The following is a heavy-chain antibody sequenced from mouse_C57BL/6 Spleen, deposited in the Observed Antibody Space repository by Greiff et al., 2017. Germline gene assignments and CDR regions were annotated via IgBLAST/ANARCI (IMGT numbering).Heavy chain of an antibody. D-gene: IGHD1-1*01. CDR1: GFTFSSYA. CDR2: ISDGGSYT. CDR3: AREGITQTFDY. Sequence: EVKLVESGGGLVKPGGSLKLSCAASGFTFSSYAMSWVRQTPEKRLEWVATISDGGSYTYYPDNVKGRFTISRDNAKNNLYLQMSHLKSEDTAMYYCAREGITQTFDYWGQGTTLTVSS. J-gene: IGHJ2*01. V-gene: IGHV5-4*01.